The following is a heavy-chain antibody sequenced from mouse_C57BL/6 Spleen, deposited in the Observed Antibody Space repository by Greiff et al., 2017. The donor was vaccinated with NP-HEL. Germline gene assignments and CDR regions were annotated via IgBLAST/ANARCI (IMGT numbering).Heavy chain of an antibody. CDR3: ASLDNWDRAY. J-gene: IGHJ3*01. CDR2: IIPNNGGT. V-gene: IGHV1-26*01. CDR1: GYTFTDYY. D-gene: IGHD4-1*01. Sequence: EVQLQQSGPELVKPGASVKISCKASGYTFTDYYMNWVSQTHGKSLEWIGAIIPNNGGTSYNQKFKGKATLTVDKSSSTAYMELRSLTSEDSAVYYCASLDNWDRAYWGQGTLVTVSA.